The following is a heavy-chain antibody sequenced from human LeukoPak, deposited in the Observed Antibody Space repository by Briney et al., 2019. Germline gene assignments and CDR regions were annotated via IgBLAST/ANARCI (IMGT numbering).Heavy chain of an antibody. CDR3: AKDPPDYYDSSGYSDY. D-gene: IGHD3-22*01. Sequence: GGSLRLSCAASGFTFSSYWMHWVRQAPGKGLVWVSHIKTDGSSTNYAESVKGRFTISRDNSKNTLYLQMNSLRAEDTAVYYCAKDPPDYYDSSGYSDYWGQGTLVTVSS. V-gene: IGHV3-74*01. CDR2: IKTDGSST. CDR1: GFTFSSYW. J-gene: IGHJ4*02.